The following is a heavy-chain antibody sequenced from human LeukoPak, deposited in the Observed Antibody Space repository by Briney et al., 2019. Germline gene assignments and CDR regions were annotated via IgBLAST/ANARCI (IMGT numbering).Heavy chain of an antibody. CDR3: AKDLEQWLVADYYYGMDV. CDR1: GFTFSSYW. J-gene: IGHJ6*02. V-gene: IGHV3-7*01. Sequence: ETGGSLRLSCAASGFTFSSYWMSWVRQAPGKGLEWVANINQDGSENYYVDSVKGRFTISRDNAKNSLYLQMNSLRAEDTAVYYCAKDLEQWLVADYYYGMDVWGQGTTVTVSS. D-gene: IGHD6-19*01. CDR2: INQDGSEN.